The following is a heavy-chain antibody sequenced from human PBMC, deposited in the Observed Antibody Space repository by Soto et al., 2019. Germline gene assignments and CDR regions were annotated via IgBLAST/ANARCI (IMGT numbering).Heavy chain of an antibody. CDR3: ASYEMVRGVDYMDV. CDR1: GGSISSGGYY. D-gene: IGHD3-10*01. CDR2: IYYSGST. V-gene: IGHV4-31*03. J-gene: IGHJ6*03. Sequence: SETLSLTCTVSGGSISSGGYYWSWIRQHPGKGLEWIGYIYYSGSTYYNPSLKSRVTISVDTSKNQFSLKLSSVTAADTAVYYCASYEMVRGVDYMDVWGKGTTVTVSS.